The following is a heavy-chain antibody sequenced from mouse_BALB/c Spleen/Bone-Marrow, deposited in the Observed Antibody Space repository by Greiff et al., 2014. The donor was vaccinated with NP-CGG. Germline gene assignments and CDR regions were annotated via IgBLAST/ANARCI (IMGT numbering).Heavy chain of an antibody. V-gene: IGHV2-9*02. J-gene: IGHJ4*01. CDR3: ARITTATGAMDY. D-gene: IGHD1-2*01. CDR2: IWADGST. CDR1: GFSLTNYS. Sequence: VKLMESGPGLVAPSQSLSVTCTVSGFSLTNYSVHWVRQPPGKGLEWLGVIWADGSTNYNSALMSRLSISKDNSKSQVFFKMNSLQTDDTAMYYCARITTATGAMDYWGQGTSVTVSS.